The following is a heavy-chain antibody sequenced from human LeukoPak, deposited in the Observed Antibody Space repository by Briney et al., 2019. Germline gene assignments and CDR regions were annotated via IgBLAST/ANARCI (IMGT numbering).Heavy chain of an antibody. D-gene: IGHD1-26*01. V-gene: IGHV3-73*01. CDR2: MDKETNLYAT. CDR3: TRDSGTYNWFDH. Sequence: GGSLRLSCVASGFTFSDSAIHWVRQSSGKWLEWLVHMDKETNLYATALAASVKGRFTVSRDDSKNTAYLHMDSLKTEDTALYYCTRDSGTYNWFDHWGQGTLVTVSS. CDR1: GFTFSDSA. J-gene: IGHJ5*02.